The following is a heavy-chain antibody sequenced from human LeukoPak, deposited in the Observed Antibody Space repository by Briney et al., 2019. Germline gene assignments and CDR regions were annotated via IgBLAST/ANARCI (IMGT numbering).Heavy chain of an antibody. Sequence: ASVKVSCKTAGYAFSSSEINWVRQAPGQGLEWVGWMHPNSGKTGSAHKFQGRVTMTRDTSTSTAYMELSSLTAEDTAVFYCARGQYGGNRFFDRWGQGTLIIVSS. D-gene: IGHD4/OR15-4a*01. V-gene: IGHV1-8*02. CDR1: GYAFSSSE. CDR3: ARGQYGGNRFFDR. CDR2: MHPNSGKT. J-gene: IGHJ4*02.